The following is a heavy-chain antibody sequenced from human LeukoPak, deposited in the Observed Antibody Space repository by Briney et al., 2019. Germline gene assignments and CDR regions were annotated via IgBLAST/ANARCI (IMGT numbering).Heavy chain of an antibody. D-gene: IGHD5-24*01. CDR1: GYTLTELS. J-gene: IGHJ4*02. CDR2: FDLEDGET. CDR3: ATTTGDGYNF. V-gene: IGHV1-24*01. Sequence: ASVKLSCKVSGYTLTELSMDWVRQAPGKGPEGRGGFDLEDGETIYAQKTPGRVTMTDDSSTNTAYMEPSSLRSETTAEYYWATTTGDGYNFWGQGTLVTVSS.